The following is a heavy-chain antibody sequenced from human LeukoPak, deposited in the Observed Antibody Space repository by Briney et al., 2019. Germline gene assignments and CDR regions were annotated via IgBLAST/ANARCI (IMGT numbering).Heavy chain of an antibody. Sequence: TSETLSLTCTVSGGSISSSSYYWGWIRQPPGKGLEWTGSIYYSGSTYYNPSLKSRVTISVDTSKNQFSLKLSSVTAADTAVYYCARLNKIVVVPAAVDYWGQGTLVTVSS. CDR1: GGSISSSSYY. CDR3: ARLNKIVVVPAAVDY. D-gene: IGHD2-2*01. J-gene: IGHJ4*02. V-gene: IGHV4-39*01. CDR2: IYYSGST.